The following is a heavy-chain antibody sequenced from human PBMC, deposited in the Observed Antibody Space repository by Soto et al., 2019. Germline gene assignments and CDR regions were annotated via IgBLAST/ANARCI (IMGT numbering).Heavy chain of an antibody. V-gene: IGHV5-10-1*01. CDR3: ARQGKGYDFWSGHYDYYGMDV. Sequence: GESLKISCKGSGYSFTSYWISWVRQMPGKGLEWMGRIDPSDSYTNYRPSFQGHVTISADKSISTAYLQWSSMKASDTAMYYCARQGKGYDFWSGHYDYYGMDVWGQGTTVTVSS. CDR2: IDPSDSYT. J-gene: IGHJ6*02. CDR1: GYSFTSYW. D-gene: IGHD3-3*01.